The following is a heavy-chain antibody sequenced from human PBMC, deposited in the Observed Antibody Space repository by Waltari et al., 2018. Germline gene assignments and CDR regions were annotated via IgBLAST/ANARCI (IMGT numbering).Heavy chain of an antibody. J-gene: IGHJ3*02. CDR3: ARGGWGDLRFFAFDI. D-gene: IGHD3-3*01. CDR1: GFTFSSYW. CDR2: IKQEGSEK. V-gene: IGHV3-7*01. Sequence: EVQLVESGGGLVQPGGSLRLSCAASGFTFSSYWMSWVRQAPGKGLEWVANIKQEGSEKYYVDSVKGRFTISRDNAKNSLYLQMNSLRAEDTAVYYCARGGWGDLRFFAFDIWGQGTMVTVSS.